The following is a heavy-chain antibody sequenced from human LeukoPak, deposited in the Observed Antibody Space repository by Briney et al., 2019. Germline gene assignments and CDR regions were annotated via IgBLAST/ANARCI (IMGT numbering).Heavy chain of an antibody. V-gene: IGHV3-7*01. CDR2: IKEDANEE. CDR1: EFTFRSYR. CDR3: ARAGYCTSNSCYSPNFYYMDV. Sequence: PGGSLRLSGAAPEFTFRSYRMSWARKAPGKGREGVANIKEDANEEYYVDSVRGRFIISRDNAKNSLFLQMYSLRADDTAVYYCARAGYCTSNSCYSPNFYYMDVWGKGTTVAVSS. D-gene: IGHD2-2*01. J-gene: IGHJ6*03.